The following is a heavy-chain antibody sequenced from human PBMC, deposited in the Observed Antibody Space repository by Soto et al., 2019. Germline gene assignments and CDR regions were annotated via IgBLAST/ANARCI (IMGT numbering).Heavy chain of an antibody. D-gene: IGHD1-26*01. Sequence: GGSLRLSCAASGFTFGSYAMSWVRQAPGKGLEWVSAISGSGGSTYYADSVKGRFTISRDNSKNTLYLQMNSLRAEDTAVYYCAKDGWELLRTSAFDIWGQGTMVTVSS. CDR2: ISGSGGST. CDR1: GFTFGSYA. J-gene: IGHJ3*02. CDR3: AKDGWELLRTSAFDI. V-gene: IGHV3-23*01.